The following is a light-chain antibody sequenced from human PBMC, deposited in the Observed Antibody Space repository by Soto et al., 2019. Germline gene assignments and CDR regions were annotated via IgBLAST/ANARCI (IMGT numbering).Light chain of an antibody. J-gene: IGKJ5*01. CDR2: DAS. Sequence: EIVMTQSPATLSVSPGERATLSCRASQSVSSNLAWYQQKPGQAPRLLIYDASTRATGIPARFSGSGSGTEFTLTISSLQSEDFAVYYCQQRSNWPGITFGQGTRLEIK. CDR1: QSVSSN. CDR3: QQRSNWPGIT. V-gene: IGKV3-15*01.